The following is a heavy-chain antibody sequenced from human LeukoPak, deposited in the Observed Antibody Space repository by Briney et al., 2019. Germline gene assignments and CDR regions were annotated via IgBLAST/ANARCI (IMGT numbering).Heavy chain of an antibody. CDR3: VRETGTIGYYMDV. CDR2: ISGGGGST. V-gene: IGHV3-23*01. CDR1: GFTFSSYA. D-gene: IGHD2-15*01. J-gene: IGHJ6*03. Sequence: QPGGSLRLSCAASGFTFSSYAMSWVRQAPGKGPEWCSAISGGGGSTYYVDSVKGRFTISRDNSKNTLYLQMNSLRAEDTAIYYCVRETGTIGYYMDVWGKGTTVTVSS.